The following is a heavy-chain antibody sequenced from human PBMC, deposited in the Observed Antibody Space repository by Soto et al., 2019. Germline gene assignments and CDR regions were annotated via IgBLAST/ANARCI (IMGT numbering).Heavy chain of an antibody. CDR2: IIPIFGTA. J-gene: IGHJ4*02. CDR1: GGTFSRHA. D-gene: IGHD3-22*01. V-gene: IGHV1-69*01. Sequence: QVQLVQSGAEVRKPGSSVKVSCKASGGTFSRHAISWVRQAPGQGLEWMGGIIPIFGTANHAKKFQGRVTIIAHQSTRAAYMELSSLRSEDTAIYYCARGWGYDSSDYYYACWGQGTLVIVSS. CDR3: ARGWGYDSSDYYYAC.